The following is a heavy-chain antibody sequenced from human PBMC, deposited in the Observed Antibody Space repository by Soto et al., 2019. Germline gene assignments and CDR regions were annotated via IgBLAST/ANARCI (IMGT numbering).Heavy chain of an antibody. CDR2: MNPNSGNT. Sequence: ASVKVSCKASGYTFTSYDINWVRQATGQGLEWMGWMNPNSGNTGYAQKFQGRVTMTRNTSISTAYMELSSLRSEDTAVYYCAGCREEQQLVQNYYYYGMDVWGQGTTVKVSS. D-gene: IGHD6-13*01. CDR3: AGCREEQQLVQNYYYYGMDV. CDR1: GYTFTSYD. V-gene: IGHV1-8*01. J-gene: IGHJ6*02.